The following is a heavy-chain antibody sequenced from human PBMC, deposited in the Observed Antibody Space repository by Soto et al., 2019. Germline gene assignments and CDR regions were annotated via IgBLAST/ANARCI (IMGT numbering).Heavy chain of an antibody. V-gene: IGHV3-74*01. Sequence: PGGSLSLSCAASGFTFSNYWMHWVRQAPGKGLVWVARINADGSSTNYVDSEKRRFTISSDNAEHTVHLQITSLAADDTAIYYSARDPHAPVSIDVWGIGTMVTVSS. J-gene: IGHJ6*04. CDR1: GFTFSNYW. CDR2: INADGSST. CDR3: ARDPHAPVSIDV.